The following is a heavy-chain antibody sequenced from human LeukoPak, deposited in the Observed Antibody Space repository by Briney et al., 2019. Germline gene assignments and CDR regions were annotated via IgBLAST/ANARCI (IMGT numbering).Heavy chain of an antibody. CDR2: ISGSGSST. CDR1: GFTFSSYA. J-gene: IGHJ4*02. V-gene: IGHV3-23*01. Sequence: PGGSLRLSCAASGFTFSSYAMSWVRQAPGKGLEWVSAISGSGSSTHYAGSVRGRFTTSRDNSKRTVYLQMNSLRVEDTAVYYCAPLAANIFDYWGQGTLVTASS. CDR3: APLAANIFDY. D-gene: IGHD6-25*01.